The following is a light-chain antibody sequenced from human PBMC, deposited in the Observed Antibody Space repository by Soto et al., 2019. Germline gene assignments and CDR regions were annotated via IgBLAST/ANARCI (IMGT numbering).Light chain of an antibody. CDR1: HEIRNY. Sequence: DIQMTQSPSSLSASVGDRVTITCQASHEIRNYLNWYQQKPGKAPKLLIYDASNLEIRVPSRFSGSGSGTHFTLTISGLQPEDFAIYYCQQYDSLPVTFGQGNKVEIQ. V-gene: IGKV1-33*01. CDR2: DAS. CDR3: QQYDSLPVT. J-gene: IGKJ2*01.